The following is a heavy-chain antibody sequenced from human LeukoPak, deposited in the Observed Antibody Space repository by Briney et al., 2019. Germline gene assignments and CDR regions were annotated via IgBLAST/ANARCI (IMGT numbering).Heavy chain of an antibody. Sequence: GGSLRLSCAASGFTVSSYGMSWVRQAPGKGPEWVSLVYSDGVTRYADSVQGRFTISRDNSKNTVYLQRNNLRVEDTAVYHCVRDRAEGRAWVEFDPWGQGILVTVSS. V-gene: IGHV3-66*02. CDR1: GFTVSSYG. CDR2: VYSDGVT. CDR3: VRDRAEGRAWVEFDP. J-gene: IGHJ5*02.